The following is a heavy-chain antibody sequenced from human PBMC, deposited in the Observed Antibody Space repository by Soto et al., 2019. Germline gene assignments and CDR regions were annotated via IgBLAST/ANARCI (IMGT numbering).Heavy chain of an antibody. J-gene: IGHJ4*02. Sequence: DVQLVESGGDLVQPGGSLRLSCAVSGFTFSDYYMDWVRQAPGKGLEWVGRSRNKANSFTTEYAASVKGRFTISRDDSKNSLNLQMNGLKTEDTAVYYCTRRRSDGCSDYWCQGTLVTVSS. CDR1: GFTFSDYY. D-gene: IGHD6-19*01. CDR2: SRNKANSFTT. CDR3: TRRRSDGCSDY. V-gene: IGHV3-72*01.